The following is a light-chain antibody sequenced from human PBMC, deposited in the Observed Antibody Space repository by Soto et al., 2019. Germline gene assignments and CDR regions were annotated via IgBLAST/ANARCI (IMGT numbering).Light chain of an antibody. Sequence: SYDLTQPPSVSVAPGQTARITCGGNNIGIYSVHWYQQRPGQAPVLVVYDGSDRPSGIPERFSGSNSGNTATLTIGRVEAADEADYYCQVWDNNGGHNYVFGTGTKVTVL. CDR1: NIGIYS. V-gene: IGLV3-21*02. CDR2: DGS. CDR3: QVWDNNGGHNYV. J-gene: IGLJ1*01.